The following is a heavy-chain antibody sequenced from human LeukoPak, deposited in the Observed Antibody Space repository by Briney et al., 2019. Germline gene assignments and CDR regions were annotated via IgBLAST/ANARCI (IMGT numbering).Heavy chain of an antibody. CDR1: GGSISSYY. V-gene: IGHV4-59*01. J-gene: IGHJ4*02. Sequence: SETLSLTCTVSGGSISSYYWSWIRQPPGKGLEWIGYIYYSGSTNYNPSLKSRVTISVDTSKNQFSLKLSSVTAADTAVYYCARGVYSSSRPFDYWGQGTPVTVSS. CDR2: IYYSGST. CDR3: ARGVYSSSRPFDY. D-gene: IGHD6-13*01.